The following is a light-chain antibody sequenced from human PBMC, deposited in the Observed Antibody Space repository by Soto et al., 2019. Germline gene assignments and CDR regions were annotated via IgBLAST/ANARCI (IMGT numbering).Light chain of an antibody. J-gene: IGKJ1*01. CDR2: KAS. CDR3: QQYDNYWT. CDR1: QSISTW. Sequence: DVQMTQSPSTLSASVGDRVTITCRASQSISTWFAWYQQKPGKAPNLLIHKASSLESGVPSRFSGSGFGAEFTLTISGLQPEDAATYYCQQYDNYWTFGQGTKVEI. V-gene: IGKV1-5*03.